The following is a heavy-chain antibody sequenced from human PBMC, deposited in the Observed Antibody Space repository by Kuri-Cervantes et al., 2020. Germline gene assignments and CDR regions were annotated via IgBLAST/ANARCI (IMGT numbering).Heavy chain of an antibody. D-gene: IGHD2-2*01. CDR2: IYRAGST. J-gene: IGHJ6*02. V-gene: IGHV3-66*01. CDR1: GFTVSSNY. Sequence: GGSLRLSCAASGFTVSSNYMSWVRQAPGKGLEWVSLIYRAGSTYYAESAKGRFTISRDNSKNTLYLQMNSLRAEDTAVYYCARDQVVVVPAARGTQPYYYYGMDVWGQGTTVTVSS. CDR3: ARDQVVVVPAARGTQPYYYYGMDV.